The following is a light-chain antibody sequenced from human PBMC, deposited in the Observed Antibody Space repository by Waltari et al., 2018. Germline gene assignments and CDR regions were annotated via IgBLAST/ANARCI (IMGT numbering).Light chain of an antibody. CDR2: TAS. CDR3: QQYDNWPPYT. J-gene: IGKJ2*01. Sequence: EIVMTQSPATLSVSPGDRANIYCRASQSVNSNLAWYQQKPGQAPRLLIYTASTRATGVPARFSGSGSGTHFTLTISSLQSEDFAVYYCQQYDNWPPYTFGQGTNLEIK. CDR1: QSVNSN. V-gene: IGKV3-15*01.